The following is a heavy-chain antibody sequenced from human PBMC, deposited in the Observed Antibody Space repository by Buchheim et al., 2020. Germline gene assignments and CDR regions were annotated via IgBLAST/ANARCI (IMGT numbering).Heavy chain of an antibody. Sequence: QVQLVESGGGLVKPGGSLRLSCAASGFTFSDYYMSWIRQAPGKGLEWVAVIWYDGSNKYYADSVKGRFTISRDNSKNTLYLQMNSLRAEDTAVYYCARVQGYYGSGSYPYYYYGMDVWGQGTT. V-gene: IGHV3-33*08. D-gene: IGHD3-10*01. CDR2: IWYDGSNK. CDR1: GFTFSDYY. J-gene: IGHJ6*02. CDR3: ARVQGYYGSGSYPYYYYGMDV.